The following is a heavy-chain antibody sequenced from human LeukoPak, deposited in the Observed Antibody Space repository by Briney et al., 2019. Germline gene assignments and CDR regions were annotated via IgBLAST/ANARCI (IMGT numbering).Heavy chain of an antibody. J-gene: IGHJ4*02. Sequence: GGSLRLSCAVSGFTFSDFSMSWVRQAPGKGLEWVSAISGSGGSTYYADSVKGRFTISRDNSKNTLYLQMNSLRAEDTAVYYCAKRADLNYYDSSGYYYDYWGQGTLVTVSS. V-gene: IGHV3-23*01. CDR1: GFTFSDFS. CDR2: ISGSGGST. D-gene: IGHD3-22*01. CDR3: AKRADLNYYDSSGYYYDY.